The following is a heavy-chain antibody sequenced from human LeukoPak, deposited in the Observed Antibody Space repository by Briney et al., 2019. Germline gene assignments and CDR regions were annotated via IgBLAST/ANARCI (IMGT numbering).Heavy chain of an antibody. CDR2: ISYDEKNK. CDR3: AKDRDHYDSSGHLDY. V-gene: IGHV3-30*18. Sequence: GGSLRLSCAASGFTFSSYGMHWVRQAPGKGLEWVAVISYDEKNKFYGDSVQGRLIISRDNSKNTVFLQMNNQKTEDTAVYYCAKDRDHYDSSGHLDYWGQGTLVTVSS. D-gene: IGHD3-22*01. CDR1: GFTFSSYG. J-gene: IGHJ4*02.